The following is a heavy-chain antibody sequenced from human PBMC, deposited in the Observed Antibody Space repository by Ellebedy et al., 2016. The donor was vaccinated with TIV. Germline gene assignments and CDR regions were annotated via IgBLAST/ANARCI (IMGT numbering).Heavy chain of an antibody. CDR2: VSHDGSNK. CDR1: GFTFSLYP. CDR3: AREHMTSTGSPLDY. Sequence: GESLKISCAASGFTFSLYPMHWVRQAPGKGLEWLAVVSHDGSNKGYADSVKGRFTISRDNSKNTLYLQMNSLRAEDTAVYYCAREHMTSTGSPLDYWGQGTLVTVSS. J-gene: IGHJ4*02. D-gene: IGHD1-1*01. V-gene: IGHV3-30-3*01.